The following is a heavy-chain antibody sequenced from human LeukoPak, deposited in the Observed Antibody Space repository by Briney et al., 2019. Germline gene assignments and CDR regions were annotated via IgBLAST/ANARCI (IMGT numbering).Heavy chain of an antibody. J-gene: IGHJ5*02. CDR2: INSDGSST. CDR1: GFTFSSYW. Sequence: PGGSLRLSCAASGFTFSSYWMHWVRQAPGKGLVWVSRINSDGSSTNYADSVKGRFTISRDNAKNTLYLQMNSLRAEDTAVYYCARSGYSSSWSFDPWGQGTLVTVSS. D-gene: IGHD6-13*01. CDR3: ARSGYSSSWSFDP. V-gene: IGHV3-74*01.